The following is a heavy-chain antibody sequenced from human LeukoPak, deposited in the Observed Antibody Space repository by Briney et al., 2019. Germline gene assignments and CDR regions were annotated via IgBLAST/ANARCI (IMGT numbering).Heavy chain of an antibody. D-gene: IGHD4-11*01. CDR2: IRTYNGDT. Sequence: ASVKVSCKASGYTFTSYGIAWLRQAPGQGLEWLGWIRTYNGDTEYAEKFQGQVTMSTDTPTTMAYMELTSLRSDDTAVYYCARTLTTESYYFDYWGQGTLVTVSS. J-gene: IGHJ4*02. CDR1: GYTFTSYG. V-gene: IGHV1-18*01. CDR3: ARTLTTESYYFDY.